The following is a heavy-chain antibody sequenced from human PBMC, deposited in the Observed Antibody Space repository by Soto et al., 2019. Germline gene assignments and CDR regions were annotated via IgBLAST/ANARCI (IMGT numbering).Heavy chain of an antibody. CDR1: GFTFSSYG. Sequence: GGSLRLSCAASGFTFSSYGMHWVRQAPGKGLEWVAVIWYDGSNKYYADSVKGRFTISRDNSKNTLYLQMNSMRAEDTAVYYCAGEDIRDYYYYYGMDVWGKGTTVTVSS. V-gene: IGHV3-33*01. CDR3: AGEDIRDYYYYYGMDV. CDR2: IWYDGSNK. J-gene: IGHJ6*04. D-gene: IGHD5-12*01.